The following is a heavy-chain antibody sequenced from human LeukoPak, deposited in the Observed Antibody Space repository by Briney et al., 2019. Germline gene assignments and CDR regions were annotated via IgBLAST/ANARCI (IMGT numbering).Heavy chain of an antibody. CDR2: INHSGST. J-gene: IGHJ4*02. CDR3: ARFDSSGYQYYFDY. V-gene: IGHV4-34*01. CDR1: GGSFSGYY. D-gene: IGHD3-22*01. Sequence: KPSETLSLTCAVYGGSFSGYYWSWIRHPPGKGLEWIGEINHSGSTNYNPSLKSRVTFSVDTSKNQFSLKLSSVTAADTAVYYCARFDSSGYQYYFDYWGQGTLVTVSS.